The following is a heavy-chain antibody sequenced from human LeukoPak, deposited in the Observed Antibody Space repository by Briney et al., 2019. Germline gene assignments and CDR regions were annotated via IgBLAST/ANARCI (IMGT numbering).Heavy chain of an antibody. J-gene: IGHJ5*02. CDR2: SYYSGST. V-gene: IGHV4-59*08. CDR1: GGSIRSYC. CDR3: ARSGGYYNWFDP. D-gene: IGHD3-3*01. Sequence: PSETLSLTCTVSGGSIRSYCWSWIRQPPGKGLEWIGYSYYSGSTYYNPSLKSRVTISVDTSKNQFSLKLNSVTAADTAVYYCARSGGYYNWFDPWGQGTLVTVSS.